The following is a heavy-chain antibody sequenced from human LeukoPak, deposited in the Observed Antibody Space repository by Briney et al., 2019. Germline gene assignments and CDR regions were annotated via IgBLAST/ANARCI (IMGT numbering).Heavy chain of an antibody. Sequence: SETLSLTCTVSGGSFSSSDYYWGWIRQPPGKGLEWIGSMYDSGSTYHNPSLKSRVTISLQMSKNQCSQKLTSVTAAVTAVYYCARHSMVGSSWSFYYFDYWGQGTLVTVSS. D-gene: IGHD6-13*01. V-gene: IGHV4-39*01. CDR3: ARHSMVGSSWSFYYFDY. CDR2: MYDSGST. CDR1: GGSFSSSDYY. J-gene: IGHJ4*02.